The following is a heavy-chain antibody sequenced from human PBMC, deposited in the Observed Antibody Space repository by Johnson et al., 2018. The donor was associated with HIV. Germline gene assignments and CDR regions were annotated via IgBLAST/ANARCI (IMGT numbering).Heavy chain of an antibody. V-gene: IGHV3-33*01. CDR1: GFTFSNYG. CDR3: ARDSVRELQLPDGFDI. D-gene: IGHD1-7*01. J-gene: IGHJ3*02. Sequence: QVQLVESGGGGVQPGRSLRLSCAASGFTFSNYGMHWVRQAPGQGLEWVAVIWFDGSNKYYADSVKGRFPISRDNSKNTLYLKINRLRAEDTAVYYCARDSVRELQLPDGFDIWGQGTMVTVSS. CDR2: IWFDGSNK.